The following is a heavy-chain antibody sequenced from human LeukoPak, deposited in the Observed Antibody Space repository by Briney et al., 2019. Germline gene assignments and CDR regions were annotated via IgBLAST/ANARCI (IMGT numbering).Heavy chain of an antibody. CDR1: GGSISGYY. CDR2: IHYSGST. CDR3: ARFYCSGATCYHIDH. D-gene: IGHD2-15*01. Sequence: SETLSLTCTVSGGSISGYYWSWIRQPPGKGLEWIGYIHYSGSTNYNTSLKSRVTISVDTSKNQASLKMNSVTAADTAVYYCARFYCSGATCYHIDHWGQGTLVTVSS. V-gene: IGHV4-59*01. J-gene: IGHJ4*02.